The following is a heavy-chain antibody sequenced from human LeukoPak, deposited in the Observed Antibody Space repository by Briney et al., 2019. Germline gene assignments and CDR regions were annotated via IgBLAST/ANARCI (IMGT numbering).Heavy chain of an antibody. V-gene: IGHV3-48*04. J-gene: IGHJ3*01. D-gene: IGHD3-3*01. CDR1: GFTLRSYS. CDR2: ISGGSDKV. Sequence: GGSLRLSCAASGFTLRSYSMDWVRQAPGKGLEWLSYISGGSDKVFYVGSVKGRFTISRDNAKNSLYLQMDSLRAEDTAVYYCTRGFWSGKSDSFDVWGQGTMVTVSS. CDR3: TRGFWSGKSDSFDV.